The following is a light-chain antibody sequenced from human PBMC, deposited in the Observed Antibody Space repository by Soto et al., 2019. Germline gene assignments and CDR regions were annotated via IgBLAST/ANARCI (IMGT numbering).Light chain of an antibody. CDR3: AAWDDSLNGYV. V-gene: IGLV1-44*01. J-gene: IGLJ1*01. CDR2: SNN. CDR1: ISNIGSNT. Sequence: QALVTQPPSASGTPGQRFTIACSGSISNIGSNTVNWYQQLPGTAPKLLIYSNNQRPSGVPDRFSGSKSGTSASLAISGLQSEDEADYYCAAWDDSLNGYVFGSGTKVTVL.